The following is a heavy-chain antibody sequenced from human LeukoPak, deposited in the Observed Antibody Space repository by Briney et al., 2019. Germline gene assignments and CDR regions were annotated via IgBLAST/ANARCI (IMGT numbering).Heavy chain of an antibody. V-gene: IGHV3-48*04. Sequence: GGALRLSCAASGLTFSSYSMNWVRQAPGEGLEWVLYISSSGTTIHYADSVKGRFTISRDNAKNSLYLQMNSLRAEDTALYYCTKDNTSGYYWGFDHWGQGALVTVSS. CDR2: ISSSGTTI. CDR3: TKDNTSGYYWGFDH. J-gene: IGHJ4*02. D-gene: IGHD3-22*01. CDR1: GLTFSSYS.